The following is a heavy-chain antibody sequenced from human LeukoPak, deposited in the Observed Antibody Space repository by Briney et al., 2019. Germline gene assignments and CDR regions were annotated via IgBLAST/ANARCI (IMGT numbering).Heavy chain of an antibody. J-gene: IGHJ5*02. D-gene: IGHD6-13*01. V-gene: IGHV4-59*12. CDR2: IHSSGST. CDR3: SRSLPGAVGAADL. Sequence: SETPSLTCTVSGGSIISYYWSWIRQTPGKGLEWIAYIHSSGSTNYNPSLKSRVTISVDTSKNHFSLKVTSMTAADTGIYYCSRSLPGAVGAADLWGQGTLVTVSS. CDR1: GGSIISYY.